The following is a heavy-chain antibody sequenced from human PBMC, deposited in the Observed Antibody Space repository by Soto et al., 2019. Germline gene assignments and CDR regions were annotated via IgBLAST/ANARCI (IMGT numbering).Heavy chain of an antibody. CDR2: IIPRFGTT. D-gene: IGHD2-8*01. Sequence: QVQLVQSGAEVKKPGSSVRVSCKASGDSFSKYTVNWVRQAPRQGLEWMGGIIPRFGTTNYAPTLQGRVTITADQSMNTVYMELSSLRSEDTALYYSARGRGLYYSGRSQFDSCGQGTLVTVSS. V-gene: IGHV1-69*01. CDR3: ARGRGLYYSGRSQFDS. J-gene: IGHJ4*02. CDR1: GDSFSKYT.